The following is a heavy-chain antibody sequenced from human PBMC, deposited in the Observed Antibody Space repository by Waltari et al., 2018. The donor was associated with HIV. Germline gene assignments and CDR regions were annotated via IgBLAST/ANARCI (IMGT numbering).Heavy chain of an antibody. CDR3: ARHAPLDSGSYRYYYYGMDV. CDR1: GGSISSSSYY. D-gene: IGHD1-26*01. V-gene: IGHV4-39*01. J-gene: IGHJ6*02. Sequence: QLQLQESGPGLVKPSETLSLTCTVSGGSISSSSYYWGWIRQPPGKGREWIWSIYYSGSTYYNPSLKCRVTIAVDTSKNQFSLKLSSVTAADTAVYYCARHAPLDSGSYRYYYYGMDVWGQGTTVTVSS. CDR2: IYYSGST.